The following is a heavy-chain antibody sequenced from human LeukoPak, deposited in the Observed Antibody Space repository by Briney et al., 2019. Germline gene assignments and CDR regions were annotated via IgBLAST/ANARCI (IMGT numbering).Heavy chain of an antibody. CDR1: GFTFSSYA. D-gene: IGHD3-16*01. Sequence: GGSLRLSCAASGFTFSSYAMHWVRQAPGKGLEWVAVISYDGSQKYHADSVKGRFIISRDNSKNTLYLQMNSLRVEDTAVYFCAYDGAAWGQGTLVSVSS. V-gene: IGHV3-30*04. CDR3: AYDGAA. CDR2: ISYDGSQK. J-gene: IGHJ5*02.